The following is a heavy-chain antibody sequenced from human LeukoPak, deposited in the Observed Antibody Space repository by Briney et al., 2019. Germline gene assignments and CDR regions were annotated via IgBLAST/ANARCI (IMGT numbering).Heavy chain of an antibody. V-gene: IGHV3-23*01. CDR1: GFTFSSYA. D-gene: IGHD6-13*01. Sequence: GGSLRLSCAASGFTFSSYAMSWVRQAPGKGLEWVSAISGSGGSTHYADSVKGRFTISRDNSKNTLYLQMNSLRAEDTAVYYCAKEGSSSWYPTIDYWGQGTLVTVSS. CDR2: ISGSGGST. J-gene: IGHJ4*02. CDR3: AKEGSSSWYPTIDY.